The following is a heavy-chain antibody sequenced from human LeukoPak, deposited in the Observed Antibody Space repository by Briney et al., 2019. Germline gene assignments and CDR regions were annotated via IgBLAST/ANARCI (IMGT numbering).Heavy chain of an antibody. CDR1: GLLFDNYA. J-gene: IGHJ6*02. CDR2: ISFDGSTT. V-gene: IGHV3-30-3*01. CDR3: ASELTRMMPGYRAQFYYAMDV. D-gene: IGHD5-18*01. Sequence: GGSLRLSCSGSGLLFDNYAMHWVRQAPGKGLEWVGLISFDGSTTHYADSVRGGFTISRDNSKSILYLQMDSVTLEDTAVYYCASELTRMMPGYRAQFYYAMDVWGQGTTVTVSS.